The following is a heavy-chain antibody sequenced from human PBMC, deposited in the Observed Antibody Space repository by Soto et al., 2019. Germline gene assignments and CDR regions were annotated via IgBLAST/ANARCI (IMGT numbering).Heavy chain of an antibody. CDR1: GFTFSYHY. J-gene: IGHJ4*02. Sequence: QVQLVESGGGLVKPGGSLRLSCVASGFTFSYHYMTWIRQAPGKGLEWLSYISTSSSYTNYADSVKGRFTISRYNAMNSLYLPMNSLRAEDTAVYYCARLRLTGYFDYWGQGTLVTVSS. CDR3: ARLRLTGYFDY. V-gene: IGHV3-11*05. CDR2: ISTSSSYT.